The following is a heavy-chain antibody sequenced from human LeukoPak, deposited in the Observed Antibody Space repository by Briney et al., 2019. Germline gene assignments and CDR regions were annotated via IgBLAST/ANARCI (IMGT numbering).Heavy chain of an antibody. J-gene: IGHJ4*02. Sequence: PGGSLRLSCAASRFIFSSYGMSWVRQAPGKGLEWVSALSGSGGSTYYADSVKGRFTISRDNSKNTLYLQMNSLRADDTAVYYCAKDNSYGNFDCWGQGTLVTVSS. CDR1: RFIFSSYG. D-gene: IGHD5-18*01. V-gene: IGHV3-23*01. CDR2: LSGSGGST. CDR3: AKDNSYGNFDC.